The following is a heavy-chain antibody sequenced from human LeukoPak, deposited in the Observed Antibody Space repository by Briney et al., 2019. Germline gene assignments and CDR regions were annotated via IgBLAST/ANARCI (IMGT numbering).Heavy chain of an antibody. CDR3: ARALVRGVTGRYYYGMDV. Sequence: SETLSLTCTVSGGSISSYYWSWIRQPAGKGLEWIGRIYTSGSTNYNPSLKSRVTMSADTSKNQLSLKLSSVTAADTAVYYCARALVRGVTGRYYYGMDVWGQGTTVTVSS. D-gene: IGHD3-10*01. V-gene: IGHV4-4*07. CDR1: GGSISSYY. J-gene: IGHJ6*02. CDR2: IYTSGST.